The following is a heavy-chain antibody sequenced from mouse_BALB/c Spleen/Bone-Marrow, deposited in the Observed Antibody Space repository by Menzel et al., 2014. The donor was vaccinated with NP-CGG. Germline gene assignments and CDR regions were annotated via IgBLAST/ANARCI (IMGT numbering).Heavy chain of an antibody. Sequence: EVQLQQSGPDLVKPSQSLSLTCTVTGYSITSGYSLHWIRQFPGNKLEWMGYIHYSGSTNYNPSLKSRISITRDTSKNQFYLQLNSVTTEDTATYYCARSTVVPYWYFDVGGAGTTVTVSS. CDR2: IHYSGST. CDR3: ARSTVVPYWYFDV. J-gene: IGHJ1*01. CDR1: GYSITSGYS. V-gene: IGHV3-1*02. D-gene: IGHD1-1*01.